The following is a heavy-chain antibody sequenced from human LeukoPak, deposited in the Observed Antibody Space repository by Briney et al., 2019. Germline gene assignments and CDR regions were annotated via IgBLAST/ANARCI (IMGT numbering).Heavy chain of an antibody. J-gene: IGHJ6*02. D-gene: IGHD3-16*01. CDR1: GFTFSSYS. Sequence: GGSLRLSCAAPGFTFSSYSMNWVRQAPGKGLEWVSSISISSSYIYYADSVKGRFTISRDNAKNSLYLQMNSLRAEDTAVYYCARAWGPDYDYVWGSYYGMDVWGQGTTVTVSS. CDR3: ARAWGPDYDYVWGSYYGMDV. V-gene: IGHV3-21*01. CDR2: ISISSSYI.